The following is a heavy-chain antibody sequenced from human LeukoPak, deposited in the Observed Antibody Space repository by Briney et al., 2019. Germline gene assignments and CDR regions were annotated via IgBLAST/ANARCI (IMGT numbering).Heavy chain of an antibody. V-gene: IGHV4-34*01. D-gene: IGHD4-23*01. CDR2: INHSGST. Sequence: SETLSLTCAVYGGSFSGYYWSWIRQPPGKGLEWIGEINHSGSTNYNPSLKSRVTISVDTSKNQFSLKLSSVTAADTAVYYCARHWVVTPNYWGQGTLVTVSS. J-gene: IGHJ4*02. CDR3: ARHWVVTPNY. CDR1: GGSFSGYY.